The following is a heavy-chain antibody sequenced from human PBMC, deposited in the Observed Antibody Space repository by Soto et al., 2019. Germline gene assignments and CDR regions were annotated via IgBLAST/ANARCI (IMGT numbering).Heavy chain of an antibody. CDR2: ISAYNGNT. CDR3: GRDVPTVTTGGPDH. CDR1: GYIFTKYG. D-gene: IGHD4-17*01. Sequence: QVQLVQSGAEVKKPGASVKVSCKASGYIFTKYGISWVRQAPGQGLEWMGWISAYNGNTNYAQKLQGRDTMTTDTSTSTAYMELMSLTSDDTAVYYCGRDVPTVTTGGPDHWGKGSLVTVTS. V-gene: IGHV1-18*01. J-gene: IGHJ4*02.